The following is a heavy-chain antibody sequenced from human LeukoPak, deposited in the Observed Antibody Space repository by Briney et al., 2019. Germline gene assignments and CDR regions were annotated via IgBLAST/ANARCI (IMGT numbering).Heavy chain of an antibody. J-gene: IGHJ3*02. D-gene: IGHD3-3*02. CDR1: DGSITNYA. CDR2: VHYSGTA. Sequence: PSETLSLTCTVSDGSITNYAWSWVRQPPGKGLEFIGHVHYSGTANYNPSLRSRVTISIDTSKKHFFLKLKSVTAADTAVYYCARDRHFTAGGAFDIWGQGTMVTVSS. V-gene: IGHV4-59*01. CDR3: ARDRHFTAGGAFDI.